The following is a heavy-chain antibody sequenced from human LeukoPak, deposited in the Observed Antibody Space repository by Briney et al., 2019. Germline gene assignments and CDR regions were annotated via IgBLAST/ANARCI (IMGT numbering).Heavy chain of an antibody. D-gene: IGHD6-19*01. CDR3: AREPHSSGWYGDAFDI. CDR1: GGTFSSYA. J-gene: IGHJ3*02. V-gene: IGHV1-69*13. Sequence: SVKVSCKASGGTFSSYAISWVRQAPGQGLEWRGRIIPIFGTANYAQKFQRRVTITADESTSTAYMELSSLRSEDTAVYYCAREPHSSGWYGDAFDIWGQGTMVTVSS. CDR2: IIPIFGTA.